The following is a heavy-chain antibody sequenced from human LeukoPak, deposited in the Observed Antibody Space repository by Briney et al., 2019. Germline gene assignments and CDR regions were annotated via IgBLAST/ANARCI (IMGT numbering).Heavy chain of an antibody. CDR2: ILYTGRT. J-gene: IGHJ4*02. Sequence: PSETLSLTCTVSGDSISSSRFYWAWIRQPPGKGLEWIGSILYTGRTFYNPSLKSRVTISVDTSKNQFSLRLGSVTASDTAVYYCAKRDVGATIDYWGQGTLVTVSS. D-gene: IGHD1-26*01. V-gene: IGHV4-39*01. CDR3: AKRDVGATIDY. CDR1: GDSISSSRFY.